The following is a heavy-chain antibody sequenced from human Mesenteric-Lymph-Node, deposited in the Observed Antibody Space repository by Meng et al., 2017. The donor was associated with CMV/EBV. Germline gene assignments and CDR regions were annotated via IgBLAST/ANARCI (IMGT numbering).Heavy chain of an antibody. Sequence: GGSLRLSCAASGFTFSSYSMNWVRQAPGKGLEWVSSISSSSSYIYYADSVKGRFTISRDNAKNSLYLQMNSLRAEDTAVYYCARESTSCYRGCYYYGMDVWGQGTTVTVSS. V-gene: IGHV3-21*01. CDR3: ARESTSCYRGCYYYGMDV. CDR1: GFTFSSYS. J-gene: IGHJ6*02. CDR2: ISSSSSYI. D-gene: IGHD2-2*02.